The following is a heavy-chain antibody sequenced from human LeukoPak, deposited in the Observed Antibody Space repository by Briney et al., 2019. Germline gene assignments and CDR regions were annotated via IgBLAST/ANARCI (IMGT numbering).Heavy chain of an antibody. CDR1: GFTFSSYG. Sequence: GRSLRLSCAASGFTFSSYGMHWVRQAPGKGLEWVAVIWYDGSNKYYADSVKGRFTISRDNSKNTLYLQMNSLRAEDTAVYYCARVGVPAAMPYYYGTDVWGQGTTVTVSS. D-gene: IGHD2-2*01. V-gene: IGHV3-33*01. CDR2: IWYDGSNK. CDR3: ARVGVPAAMPYYYGTDV. J-gene: IGHJ6*02.